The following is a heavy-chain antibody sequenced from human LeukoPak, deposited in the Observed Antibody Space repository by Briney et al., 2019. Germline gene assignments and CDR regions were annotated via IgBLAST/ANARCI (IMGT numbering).Heavy chain of an antibody. V-gene: IGHV3-30*18. D-gene: IGHD3-16*02. J-gene: IGHJ4*02. Sequence: GGSLRLSCAASGFTFSSYGMRWVRQAPGKGLEWVAVISYDGSNKYYADSVKGRFTISRDNSKNTLYLQMNSLRAEDTAVYYCAKNNPVWGSYRSLDYWGQGTLVTVSP. CDR1: GFTFSSYG. CDR2: ISYDGSNK. CDR3: AKNNPVWGSYRSLDY.